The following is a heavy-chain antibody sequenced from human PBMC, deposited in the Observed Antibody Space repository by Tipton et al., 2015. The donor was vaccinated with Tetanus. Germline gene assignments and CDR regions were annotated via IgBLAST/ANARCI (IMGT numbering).Heavy chain of an antibody. J-gene: IGHJ4*02. CDR3: AKDGCFSVGCLGSDY. Sequence: SLRLSCAASGFTVSNNYMNWVRQAPGKGLEWVSAISGRDGNTYYADSVRGRFTISRDNSKNTLYLQMNSLRAEDTAVYYCAKDGCFSVGCLGSDYWGQGNLVTVSS. CDR1: GFTVSNNY. D-gene: IGHD5/OR15-5a*01. V-gene: IGHV3-23*01. CDR2: ISGRDGNT.